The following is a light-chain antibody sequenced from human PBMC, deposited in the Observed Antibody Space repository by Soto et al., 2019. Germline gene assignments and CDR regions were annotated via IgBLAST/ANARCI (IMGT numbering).Light chain of an antibody. Sequence: DIQMTQSPSSVSASVVDRVTITCRASQDISSWLAWYQQKPGKATKLLIYAASRLQSGVPSRFSGSASGTDFTLTISTLQPEDFATYYCQQTSSFPLTFGGGTKVEIK. J-gene: IGKJ4*01. CDR2: AAS. CDR1: QDISSW. CDR3: QQTSSFPLT. V-gene: IGKV1-12*01.